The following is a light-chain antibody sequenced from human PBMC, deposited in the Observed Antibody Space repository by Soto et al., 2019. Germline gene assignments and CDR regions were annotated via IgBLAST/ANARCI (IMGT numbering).Light chain of an antibody. CDR2: GAS. Sequence: IVMTQSPATLSVSPGERATLSCRAGQTIYSNVAWYQQRPGQTPRLLIYGASSRATGISDRFSGSGSGTDFTLTISRLEPEDFAVYYCQQYGSSPALTFGGGTKVDIK. CDR1: QTIYSN. V-gene: IGKV3-20*01. CDR3: QQYGSSPALT. J-gene: IGKJ4*01.